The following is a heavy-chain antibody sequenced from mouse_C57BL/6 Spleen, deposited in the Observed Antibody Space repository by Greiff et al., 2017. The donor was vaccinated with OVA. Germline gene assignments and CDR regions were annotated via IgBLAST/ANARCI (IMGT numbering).Heavy chain of an antibody. J-gene: IGHJ2*01. D-gene: IGHD4-1*01. CDR1: GFTFSNYW. CDR2: IRLKSDNYAT. V-gene: IGHV6-3*01. Sequence: EVMLVESGGGLVQPGGSMKLSCVASGFTFSNYWMNWVRQSPEKGLEWVAQIRLKSDNYATHYAESVKGRFTISRDDSKSSVYLQMNNLRAEDTGIYYCTGRNWDDDYWGQGTTLTVSS. CDR3: TGRNWDDDY.